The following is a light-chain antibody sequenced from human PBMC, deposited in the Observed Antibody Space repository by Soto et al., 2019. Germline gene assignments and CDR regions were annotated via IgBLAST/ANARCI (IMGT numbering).Light chain of an antibody. CDR1: SSDVGGYNY. CDR3: SPYTSSSTLCV. Sequence: QSALTQPASVSGSPGQTITISCTGTSSDVGGYNYVSWYQQHTGKAAKLMIYEVRNRPSGVSNRCSGSKSGNTAALSISGLQPEDEADYYCSPYTSSSTLCVFGAGNQLTVL. CDR2: EVR. V-gene: IGLV2-14*01. J-gene: IGLJ7*01.